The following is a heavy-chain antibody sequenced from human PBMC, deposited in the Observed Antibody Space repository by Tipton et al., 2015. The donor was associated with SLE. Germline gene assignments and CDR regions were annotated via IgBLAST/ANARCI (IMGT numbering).Heavy chain of an antibody. D-gene: IGHD2-15*01. Sequence: TLSLTCTVSGGSISSSSYYWGWIRQPPGKGLEWIGSIYYSGRTYYNPSLKSRVTISVDTSKNQFSLKLSSVTAADTAVYYCARHELGGGDAFDIWGQGTMVTVSS. CDR2: IYYSGRT. J-gene: IGHJ3*02. V-gene: IGHV4-39*01. CDR1: GGSISSSSYY. CDR3: ARHELGGGDAFDI.